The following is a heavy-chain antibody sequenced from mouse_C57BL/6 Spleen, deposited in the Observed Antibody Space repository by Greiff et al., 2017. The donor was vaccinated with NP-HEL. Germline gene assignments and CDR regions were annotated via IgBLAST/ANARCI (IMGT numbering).Heavy chain of an antibody. V-gene: IGHV1-69*01. CDR1: GYTFTSYW. D-gene: IGHD1-1*01. CDR2: IDPSDSYT. CDR3: ARSDYGSSPYYFDY. J-gene: IGHJ2*01. Sequence: QVQLQQPGAELVMPGASVKLSCKASGYTFTSYWMHWVKQRPGQGLEWIGEIDPSDSYTNYNQKFKGKSTLTVDKSSSTAYMQLSSLTSEDSAVYYGARSDYGSSPYYFDYWGKGTTLTVSS.